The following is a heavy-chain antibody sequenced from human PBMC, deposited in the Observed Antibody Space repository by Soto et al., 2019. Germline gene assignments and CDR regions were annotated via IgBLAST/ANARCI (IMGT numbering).Heavy chain of an antibody. V-gene: IGHV3-23*01. CDR1: GFTLRSYA. Sequence: VQLLESGGGLVQPGGSLRLSCAASGFTLRSYAMSWVRQAPGKGLEWVSAISGSGDSTYYADSVKGRVTISRDNSKNMLYLQMNSLRAEDTAVYYCAKEGGGTVMVFFDYWGQGTLVTVSS. D-gene: IGHD5-18*01. CDR2: ISGSGDST. CDR3: AKEGGGTVMVFFDY. J-gene: IGHJ4*02.